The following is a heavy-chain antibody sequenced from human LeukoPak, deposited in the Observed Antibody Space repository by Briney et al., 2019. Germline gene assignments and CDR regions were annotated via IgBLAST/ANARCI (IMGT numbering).Heavy chain of an antibody. Sequence: PGGSLRLSCAASGFTFSRYAMHWVRQAPGKGLEYLSAIRSNGNSSYYADSVKGSFTISRDNSKDMLYFQLGSLRSEDTAVYYCVRGPQGFAFDIWGQGTLVTV. V-gene: IGHV3-64*02. CDR2: IRSNGNSS. CDR3: VRGPQGFAFDI. CDR1: GFTFSRYA. D-gene: IGHD3-10*01. J-gene: IGHJ3*02.